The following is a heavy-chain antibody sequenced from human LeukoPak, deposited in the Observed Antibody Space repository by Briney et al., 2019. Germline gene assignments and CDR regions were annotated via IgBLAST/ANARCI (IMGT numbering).Heavy chain of an antibody. Sequence: SETLSLTCPVSGGSISNYYYWTWIRQPPGKGLEWIGYVYYTGSTNFNPSLKSRVTMSLDTSRNQFSLKLSSVTAADTAVYYCAREIGYSTGFRYWGQGTLVTVSS. D-gene: IGHD4-11*01. CDR2: VYYTGST. V-gene: IGHV4-59*01. CDR1: GGSISNYY. J-gene: IGHJ4*02. CDR3: AREIGYSTGFRY.